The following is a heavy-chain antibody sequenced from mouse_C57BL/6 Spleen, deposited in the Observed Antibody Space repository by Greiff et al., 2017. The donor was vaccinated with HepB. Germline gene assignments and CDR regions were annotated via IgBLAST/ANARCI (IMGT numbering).Heavy chain of an antibody. D-gene: IGHD2-1*01. V-gene: IGHV14-3*01. Sequence: LVESVAELVRPGASVKLSCTASGFNIKHTYMHWVKQRPEQGLEWIGRIDPANGNTKYAPKFQGKATITADTSSNTAYLQLSSLTSEDTAIYYCASAYGNPYYFDYWGQGTTLTVSS. J-gene: IGHJ2*01. CDR3: ASAYGNPYYFDY. CDR2: IDPANGNT. CDR1: GFNIKHTY.